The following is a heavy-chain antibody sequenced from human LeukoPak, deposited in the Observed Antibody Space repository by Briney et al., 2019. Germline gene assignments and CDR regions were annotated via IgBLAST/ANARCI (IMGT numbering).Heavy chain of an antibody. Sequence: GGSLRLSCTASGFTLSSYGMHWLRQAPGKGLEWVTFIRYDGTSKYYVDSVEGRFTISRDNSKNTLYLQMNSLRADDTAVYFCAKSIESSSSHYYYYYMDVWGKGTTVTVSS. D-gene: IGHD6-6*01. J-gene: IGHJ6*03. CDR1: GFTLSSYG. CDR3: AKSIESSSSHYYYYYMDV. CDR2: IRYDGTSK. V-gene: IGHV3-30*02.